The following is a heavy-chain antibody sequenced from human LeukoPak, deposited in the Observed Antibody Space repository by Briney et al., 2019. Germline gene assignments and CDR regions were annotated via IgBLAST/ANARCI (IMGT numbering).Heavy chain of an antibody. CDR1: GYTFSSYS. Sequence: ASVKVSCKTSGYTFSSYSINWVRQAPGQGLEWMGIINPSGGSTSYAQKFQGRVTMTRDMSTSTVYMELRSLRSEDTAVYYCASLSDYGGNSGWFDPWGQGTLVTVSS. D-gene: IGHD4-23*01. J-gene: IGHJ5*02. CDR3: ASLSDYGGNSGWFDP. V-gene: IGHV1-46*01. CDR2: INPSGGST.